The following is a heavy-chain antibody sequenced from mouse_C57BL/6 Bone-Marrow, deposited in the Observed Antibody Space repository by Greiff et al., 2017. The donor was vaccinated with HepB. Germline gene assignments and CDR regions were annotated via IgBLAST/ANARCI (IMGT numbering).Heavy chain of an antibody. CDR1: GFTFSSYG. CDR3: ARPGDYYGSSYVAY. D-gene: IGHD1-1*01. CDR2: ISSGGSYT. J-gene: IGHJ3*01. Sequence: EVHLVESGGDLVKPGGSLKLSCAASGFTFSSYGMSWVRQTPDKRLEWVATISSGGSYTYYPDSVKGRFTISRDNAKNTLYLQMSSLKSEDTAMYYCARPGDYYGSSYVAYWGQGTLVTVSA. V-gene: IGHV5-6*01.